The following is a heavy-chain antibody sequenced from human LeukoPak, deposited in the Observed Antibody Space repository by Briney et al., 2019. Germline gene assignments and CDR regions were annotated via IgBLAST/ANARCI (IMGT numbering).Heavy chain of an antibody. V-gene: IGHV3-21*01. CDR3: ARDRPTGASRVFVVE. D-gene: IGHD2-15*01. CDR1: GFTFRTYA. Sequence: GESLRLSCTASGFTFRTYAMTWVRQAPGKGLEWISSMSGGSSYIYYADSVRGRFTISRDNAKHSLSLEMNNLRAEDTAMCYCARDRPTGASRVFVVEWGQGTLVTVSS. CDR2: MSGGSSYI. J-gene: IGHJ4*02.